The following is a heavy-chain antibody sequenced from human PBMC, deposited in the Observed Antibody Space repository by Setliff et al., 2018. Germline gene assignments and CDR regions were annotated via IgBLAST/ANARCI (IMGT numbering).Heavy chain of an antibody. J-gene: IGHJ6*02. D-gene: IGHD3-3*01. V-gene: IGHV1-18*01. CDR3: ASDGQGNYNFWSGSYYYYGMDV. Sequence: ASVKVSCKASGGTFTSYGISWVRQAPGQGLEWMGWISAYNDNTNYVQKLQGRVTMTTDTSTSTAYMELRSLRSDDAAVYYCASDGQGNYNFWSGSYYYYGMDVWGQGTTVTVSS. CDR1: GGTFTSYG. CDR2: ISAYNDNT.